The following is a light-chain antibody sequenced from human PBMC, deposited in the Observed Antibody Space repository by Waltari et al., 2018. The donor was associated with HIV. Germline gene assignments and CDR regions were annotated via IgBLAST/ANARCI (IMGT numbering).Light chain of an antibody. V-gene: IGLV1-40*01. CDR3: QSYDSSLSGWV. CDR1: SSNIGAGYD. CDR2: ADI. J-gene: IGLJ3*02. Sequence: QSVLTQPPSVSGAPGQRVTISCTGGSSNIGAGYDVHWYQHLPGTAPKLLIYADINRPSGVPDRCSGSKSGTSASLAITGLQTEDEADYYCQSYDSSLSGWVFGGGTKLTVL.